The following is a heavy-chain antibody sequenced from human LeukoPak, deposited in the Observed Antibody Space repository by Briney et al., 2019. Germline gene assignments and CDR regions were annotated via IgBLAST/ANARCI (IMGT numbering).Heavy chain of an antibody. J-gene: IGHJ3*02. CDR1: GFTFSSYE. Sequence: GGSLRLSCAASGFTFSSYEMNWVRQAPGKGLEWVSSISSSSSYIYYADSVKGRFTISRDNAKNSLYLQMNSLRAEDTAMYYCARGYCSGGSCYLGAFDIWGQGTMVTVSS. CDR2: ISSSSSYI. V-gene: IGHV3-21*01. CDR3: ARGYCSGGSCYLGAFDI. D-gene: IGHD2-15*01.